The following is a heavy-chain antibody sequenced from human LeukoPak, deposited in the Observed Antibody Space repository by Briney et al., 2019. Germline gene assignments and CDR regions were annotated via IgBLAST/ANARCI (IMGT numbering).Heavy chain of an antibody. V-gene: IGHV1-8*03. Sequence: VSVKVSCKASGYTFTSYDINWVRQATGQGLEWMGWMNPNSGNTGYAQKFQGRVTITRNTSISTAYMELSSLRSEDTAVYYCARGERSGWYLVFVDYWGQGTLVTVSS. J-gene: IGHJ4*02. CDR1: GYTFTSYD. D-gene: IGHD6-19*01. CDR3: ARGERSGWYLVFVDY. CDR2: MNPNSGNT.